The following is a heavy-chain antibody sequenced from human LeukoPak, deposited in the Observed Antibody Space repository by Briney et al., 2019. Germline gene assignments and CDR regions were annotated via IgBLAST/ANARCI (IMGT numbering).Heavy chain of an antibody. D-gene: IGHD6-13*01. V-gene: IGHV1-69*13. CDR1: GGTFSSYA. J-gene: IGHJ5*02. CDR2: IIPIFGTA. CDR3: ARDRGSSWSARFSVQNWFDP. Sequence: SVKVSCKASGGTFSSYAISWVRQAPGQGLEWMGGIIPIFGTANYAQRFQGRVTITADESTSTAYMELSSLRSEDTAVYYCARDRGSSWSARFSVQNWFDPWGQGTLVTVSS.